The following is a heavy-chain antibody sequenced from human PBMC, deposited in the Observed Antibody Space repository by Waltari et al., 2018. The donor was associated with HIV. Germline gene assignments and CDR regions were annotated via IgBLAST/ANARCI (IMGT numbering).Heavy chain of an antibody. J-gene: IGHJ4*02. V-gene: IGHV4-38-2*01. D-gene: IGHD1-26*01. CDR3: ARGIVGATTDFDY. Sequence: QVQLQESGPGLVKPSETLSLTCAVSGYSISSGYYWGWIRQPPGKGLEWIGSIYHSGSTYYNPSLKSRVTISVDTSKNQFSLKLSSVTAADTAVYYRARGIVGATTDFDYWGQGTLVTVSS. CDR2: IYHSGST. CDR1: GYSISSGYY.